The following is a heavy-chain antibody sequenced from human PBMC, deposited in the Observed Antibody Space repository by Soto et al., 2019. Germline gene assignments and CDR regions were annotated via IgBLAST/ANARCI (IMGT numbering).Heavy chain of an antibody. CDR2: FDPEDGET. Sequence: ASVKVSCKVSGYTLTELYMHWVRQAPVKGLEWMGSFDPEDGETIYAQKFQGRVTMTEYTSTDTAYMELSSLRSEDTAVYYCATYRGGGVIVQYYYSFGMDVWGQGTTVTVSS. D-gene: IGHD3-16*02. J-gene: IGHJ6*02. V-gene: IGHV1-24*01. CDR3: ATYRGGGVIVQYYYSFGMDV. CDR1: GYTLTELY.